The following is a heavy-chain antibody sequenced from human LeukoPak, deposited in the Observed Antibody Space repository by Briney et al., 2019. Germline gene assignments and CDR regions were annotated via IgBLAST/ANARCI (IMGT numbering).Heavy chain of an antibody. Sequence: SETLSLTCTVSGGSISSSSDYCGWVRQPPGKGLEWIGNIYYSGTTYYNPSLKSRVTISVDTSKNQFSLKLSSVTAADTAVYYCARPYGGNPGYFDYWGQGTLVTVSS. D-gene: IGHD4-23*01. CDR2: IYYSGTT. J-gene: IGHJ4*02. V-gene: IGHV4-39*01. CDR3: ARPYGGNPGYFDY. CDR1: GGSISSSSDY.